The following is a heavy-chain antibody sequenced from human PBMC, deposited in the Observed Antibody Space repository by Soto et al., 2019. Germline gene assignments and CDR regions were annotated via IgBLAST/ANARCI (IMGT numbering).Heavy chain of an antibody. CDR1: GGTFSSYT. CDR3: ARLPTSRDHDY. Sequence: SVKVSCKASGGTFSSYTISWVRQAPGQGLEWMGRIIPILGIANYAQKFQGRVTITADKSTSTAYMELSSLRSEDTAVYYCARLPTSRDHDYWGQGTLVTVSS. J-gene: IGHJ4*02. CDR2: IIPILGIA. V-gene: IGHV1-69*02.